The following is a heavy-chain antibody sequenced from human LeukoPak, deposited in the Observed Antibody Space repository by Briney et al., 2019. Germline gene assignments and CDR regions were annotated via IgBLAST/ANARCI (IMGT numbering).Heavy chain of an antibody. CDR3: AKKGATTGDFDY. Sequence: GGSLRLSCAASGFTFSNFLMTWVRQAPGKGPEWVSAISGSGGDTYYADSVKGRFTISRDNSKNTLYLQMNSLRAEDTAVYYCAKKGATTGDFDYWGQGTLVTVSS. V-gene: IGHV3-23*01. D-gene: IGHD1-26*01. CDR1: GFTFSNFL. J-gene: IGHJ4*02. CDR2: ISGSGGDT.